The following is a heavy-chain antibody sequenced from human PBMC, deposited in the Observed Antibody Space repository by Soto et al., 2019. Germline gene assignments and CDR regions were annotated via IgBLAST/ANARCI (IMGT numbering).Heavy chain of an antibody. V-gene: IGHV1-18*01. D-gene: IGHD3-3*01. J-gene: IGHJ4*02. CDR1: GYTLTNYD. CDR2: ISAYNGNT. CDR3: ARDLESFLEWLTAPFDY. Sequence: GAPVKASCKASGYTLTNYDISWARQAPGQGLEWMGWISAYNGNTNYAQNLQGRVTMATNTSTTTAYMELRSLRSDDTAVYYCARDLESFLEWLTAPFDYWGQGTLVTVSS.